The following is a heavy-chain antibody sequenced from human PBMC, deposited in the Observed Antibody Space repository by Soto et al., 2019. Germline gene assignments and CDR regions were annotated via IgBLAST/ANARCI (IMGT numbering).Heavy chain of an antibody. J-gene: IGHJ3*02. CDR1: VYTFTSYG. V-gene: IGHV1-18*01. Sequence: GASVTVCCKASVYTFTSYGSSWVRQAPGQGLEWMGWISAYNGNTNYAQKLQGRVTMTTDTSTDTAYMELSSLRSEDTAVYYCATESLRITGTTFLAFDIWGQGTMVTVS. D-gene: IGHD1-20*01. CDR3: ATESLRITGTTFLAFDI. CDR2: ISAYNGNT.